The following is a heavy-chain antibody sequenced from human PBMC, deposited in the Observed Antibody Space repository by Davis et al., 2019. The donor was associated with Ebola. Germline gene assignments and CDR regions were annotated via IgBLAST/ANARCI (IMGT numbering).Heavy chain of an antibody. CDR2: NKTDGSST. CDR3: AREGRVFGCDY. Sequence: GESLKISCAASGFSFSSYWMHWVRQAPGKGLVWVSRNKTDGSSTGYGDSVQGRFTISRDNAKNTLYLQMNDLRAEDTAVYYCAREGRVFGCDYWGQGALVTVSS. J-gene: IGHJ4*02. V-gene: IGHV3-74*01. D-gene: IGHD3-3*01. CDR1: GFSFSSYW.